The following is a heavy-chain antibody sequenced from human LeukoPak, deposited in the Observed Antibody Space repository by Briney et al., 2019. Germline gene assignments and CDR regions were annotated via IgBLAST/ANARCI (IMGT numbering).Heavy chain of an antibody. CDR3: ARDISSSGWSEDDAFDI. V-gene: IGHV4-38-2*02. Sequence: SETLSLTCTVSGGSISSYYWSWIRQPPGKGLEWIGSIYHSGSTYYNPSLKSRVTISVDTSKNQFSLKLSSVTAADTAVYYCARDISSSGWSEDDAFDIWGQGTMVTVSS. CDR2: IYHSGST. J-gene: IGHJ3*02. D-gene: IGHD6-19*01. CDR1: GGSISSYY.